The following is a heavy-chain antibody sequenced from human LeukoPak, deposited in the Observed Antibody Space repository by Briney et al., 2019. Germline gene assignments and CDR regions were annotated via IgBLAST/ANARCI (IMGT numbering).Heavy chain of an antibody. CDR3: ARGVRWSIELDY. Sequence: PSETLSLTCTVSGVSISSGGYYWRWIRQHPGKGLEWIGYIYYSGSTYYNPSLKSRVTISVDTSKNQFSLKLSSVTAADTAVYYCARGVRWSIELDYWGQGTLVTVSS. D-gene: IGHD4-23*01. CDR2: IYYSGST. V-gene: IGHV4-31*03. J-gene: IGHJ4*02. CDR1: GVSISSGGYY.